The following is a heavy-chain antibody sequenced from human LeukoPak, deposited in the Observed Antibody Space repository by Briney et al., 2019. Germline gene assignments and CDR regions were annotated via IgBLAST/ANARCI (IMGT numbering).Heavy chain of an antibody. CDR1: GASISRYY. V-gene: IGHV4-4*07. CDR2: IYTTGST. CDR3: ARQKSGSYGLFDY. J-gene: IGHJ4*02. Sequence: SETLSLTCAVSGASISRYYWSWIRQPAGKGLEWIGRIYTTGSTNYNPSLKSRVTISVDTSKNQFSLKLSSVTAADTSVYYCARQKSGSYGLFDYWGQGTLVTVSS. D-gene: IGHD1-26*01.